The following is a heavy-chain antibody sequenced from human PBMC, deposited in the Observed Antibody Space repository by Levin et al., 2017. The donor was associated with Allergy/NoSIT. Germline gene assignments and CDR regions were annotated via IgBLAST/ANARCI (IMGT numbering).Heavy chain of an antibody. CDR1: GYTFTGYY. CDR3: ARGNYYGSGSGGFDY. J-gene: IGHJ4*02. D-gene: IGHD3-10*01. V-gene: IGHV1-2*02. CDR2: INPNSGGT. Sequence: ASVKVSCKASGYTFTGYYMHWVRQAPGQGLEWMGWINPNSGGTNYAQKFQGRVTMTRDTSISTAYMELSRLRSDDTAVYYCARGNYYGSGSGGFDYWGQGTLVTVSS.